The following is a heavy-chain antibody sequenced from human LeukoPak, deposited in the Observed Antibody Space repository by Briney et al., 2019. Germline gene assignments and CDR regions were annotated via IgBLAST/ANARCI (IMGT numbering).Heavy chain of an antibody. CDR1: GGSFSGYY. CDR2: INHSGST. J-gene: IGHJ4*02. Sequence: SETLSLTCAVYGGSFSGYYWSWIRQPPGKGLEWIGEINHSGSTNYNPSLKSRVTISVDTSKNQFSLKLSSVTAADTAVYYCARGSLWFGLHLDYWGQGTLVTVSS. V-gene: IGHV4-34*01. CDR3: ARGSLWFGLHLDY. D-gene: IGHD3-10*01.